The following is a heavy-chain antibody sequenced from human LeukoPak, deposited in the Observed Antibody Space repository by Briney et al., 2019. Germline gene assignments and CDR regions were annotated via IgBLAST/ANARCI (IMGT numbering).Heavy chain of an antibody. J-gene: IGHJ3*02. CDR3: AFTGAAFDI. CDR1: GFTFSSYA. Sequence: GGSLRPSFAASGFTFSSYAMSWFRQAPGKGLEWVSAISGSGGSTYYADSVKGRFTISRDNSKNTLYLQMNSLRAEDTAVYYCAFTGAAFDIWGQGTMVTVSS. V-gene: IGHV3-23*01. CDR2: ISGSGGST.